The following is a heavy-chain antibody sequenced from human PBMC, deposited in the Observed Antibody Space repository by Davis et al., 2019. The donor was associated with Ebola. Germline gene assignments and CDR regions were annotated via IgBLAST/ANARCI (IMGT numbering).Heavy chain of an antibody. CDR2: IYYSGST. Sequence: PSETLSLTCTVSGGSISSSSYYWGWIRQPPGKGLEWIGSIYYSGSTYYNPSLKSRVTISVDTSKNQFSLKLSSVTAADTAVYYCARQGKYSSGWYVVDYWGQGTLVTVSS. D-gene: IGHD6-19*01. CDR3: ARQGKYSSGWYVVDY. J-gene: IGHJ4*02. CDR1: GGSISSSSYY. V-gene: IGHV4-39*01.